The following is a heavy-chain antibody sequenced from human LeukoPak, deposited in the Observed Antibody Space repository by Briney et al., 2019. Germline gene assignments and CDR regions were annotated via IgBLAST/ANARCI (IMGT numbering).Heavy chain of an antibody. CDR2: ISGSGGST. CDR3: AKDFRVRTGKRGYYFDY. Sequence: PGGSLRLSCAASGFTFSSYAMSWVRQAPGKGLEWVSAISGSGGSTYYADSVKGRFTISRDNSKNTLYLQMNSLRAEDTAVYYCAKDFRVRTGKRGYYFDYWGQGTLVTVSS. V-gene: IGHV3-23*01. J-gene: IGHJ4*02. D-gene: IGHD1-1*01. CDR1: GFTFSSYA.